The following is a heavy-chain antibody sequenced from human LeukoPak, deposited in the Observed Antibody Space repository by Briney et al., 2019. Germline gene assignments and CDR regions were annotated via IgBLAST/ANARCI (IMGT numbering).Heavy chain of an antibody. CDR1: GGSFSGYY. CDR3: ARGGLQLWSKVPDY. V-gene: IGHV4-34*01. Sequence: SETLSLTCAVYGGSFSGYYWSWIRQPPGKGLEWIGEINHSGSTNYNPSLTSRVTISVDTSKNQFSLKLSSVTAVDTAVYYCARGGLQLWSKVPDYWGQGTLVTVSS. D-gene: IGHD5-18*01. J-gene: IGHJ4*02. CDR2: INHSGST.